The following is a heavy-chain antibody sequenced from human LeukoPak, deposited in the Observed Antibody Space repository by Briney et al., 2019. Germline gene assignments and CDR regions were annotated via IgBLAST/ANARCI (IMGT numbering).Heavy chain of an antibody. CDR3: AKDLAYYDSSGYYLE. CDR2: IYSGGST. Sequence: GSLRLSCAASGFTVSSNYMSWVRQAPGKGLEWVSVIYSGGSTYYADSVKGRFTISRDNSKNTLYLQMNSLRAEDTAVYYCAKDLAYYDSSGYYLEWGQGTLVTVSS. CDR1: GFTVSSNY. J-gene: IGHJ4*02. V-gene: IGHV3-53*01. D-gene: IGHD3-22*01.